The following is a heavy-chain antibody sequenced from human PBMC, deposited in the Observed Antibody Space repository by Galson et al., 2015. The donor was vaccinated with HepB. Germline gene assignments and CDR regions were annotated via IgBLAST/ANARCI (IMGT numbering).Heavy chain of an antibody. D-gene: IGHD6-13*01. CDR2: IYPGDSDT. CDR3: ARRYSSSWYVWGPVDY. J-gene: IGHJ4*02. V-gene: IGHV5-51*01. Sequence: QSGAEVKKPGESLKISCKGSGYSFTSYWIGWVRQMPGKGLEWMGIIYPGDSDTRYSPSFQGQVTISADKSISTAYLQWSSLKASDTAMYYCARRYSSSWYVWGPVDYWGQGTLVTVSS. CDR1: GYSFTSYW.